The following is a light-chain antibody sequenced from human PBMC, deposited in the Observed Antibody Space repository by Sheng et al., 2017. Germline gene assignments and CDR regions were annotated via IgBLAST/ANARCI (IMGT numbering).Light chain of an antibody. J-gene: IGKJ4*01. CDR2: VHP. V-gene: IGKV1-16*02. Sequence: DIQMTQSPSSLSASVGDRVTITCRASQNIRNYLAWFQQKPGKPLSPSSLVHPVCKVGSPPNFXGSGSGXDFTLTISSLQPEDFATYYCQQYDSYPLTVGGGTKVEI. CDR1: QNIRNY. CDR3: QQYDSYPLT.